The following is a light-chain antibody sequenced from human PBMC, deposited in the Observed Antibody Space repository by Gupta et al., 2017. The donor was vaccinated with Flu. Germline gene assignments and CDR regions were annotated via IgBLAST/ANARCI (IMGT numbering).Light chain of an antibody. CDR1: SYNRGGGND. CDR2: DNR. J-gene: IGLJ3*02. Sequence: VTINSTGGSYNRGGGNDVRCYQQRAATAPNLLMYDNRSRPSGLPGCFSGTKCGTAAAMAITGLQAEDAADYYWQSDESSRSRWVFGGGTKLTVL. CDR3: QSDESSRSRWV. V-gene: IGLV1-40*01.